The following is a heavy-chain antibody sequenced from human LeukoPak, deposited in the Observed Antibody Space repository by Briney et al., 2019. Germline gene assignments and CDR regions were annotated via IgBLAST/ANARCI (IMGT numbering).Heavy chain of an antibody. V-gene: IGHV3-66*01. J-gene: IGHJ4*02. D-gene: IGHD3-9*01. CDR2: IYTGGST. Sequence: PGGSLRLSCAASGFIVNSNYMTWVRQAPGKGLEWVSLIYTGGSTYYADSVKGRFTISRDNSKNTLYLQMNSLRAEDTAVYYCARDPYYDRPLGFDYWGKGTLVTVSS. CDR1: GFIVNSNY. CDR3: ARDPYYDRPLGFDY.